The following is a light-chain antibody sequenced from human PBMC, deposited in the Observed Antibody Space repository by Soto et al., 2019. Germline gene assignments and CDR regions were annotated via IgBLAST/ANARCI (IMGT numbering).Light chain of an antibody. CDR1: QTISSY. Sequence: EIQMTQSPSSLSASVGDRVTITCPSSQTISSYLNWYQHKAGKAPKLLIYAAYTLQSGVPSRFSGSGSGTNFSLTISSLQPEDFARYYCQQSYSVPLTFGPGTKVDIK. V-gene: IGKV1-39*01. CDR3: QQSYSVPLT. J-gene: IGKJ3*01. CDR2: AAY.